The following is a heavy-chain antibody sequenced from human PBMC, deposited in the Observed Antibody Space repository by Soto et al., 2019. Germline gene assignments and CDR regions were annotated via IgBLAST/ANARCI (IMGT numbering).Heavy chain of an antibody. CDR1: GFTFGNYW. CDR2: IKQDGSRK. Sequence: GGSLRLSCAASGFTFGNYWMTWVRQAPGKGLEWVANIKQDGSRKDYVDSAKGRFTVSRDNAKNSLYLQMDSLSAGDTAMYYCARDWSPFDLWGQGTLVTVSS. CDR3: ARDWSPFDL. V-gene: IGHV3-7*01. J-gene: IGHJ4*02. D-gene: IGHD3-3*01.